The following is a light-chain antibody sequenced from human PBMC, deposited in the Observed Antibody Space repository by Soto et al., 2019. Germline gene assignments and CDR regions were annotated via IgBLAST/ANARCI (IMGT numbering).Light chain of an antibody. V-gene: IGKV1-17*01. CDR1: QGIGND. CDR3: LQHNSYPLT. Sequence: DIQMTQSPSSLSASVGDRVTITCRASQGIGNDLGWYQQKPGKAPKRLIYAASSLQSGVPSRFSDSGSGTEFTLTISSLQPEDFAAYYCLQHNSYPLTFGQGTKVEIK. J-gene: IGKJ1*01. CDR2: AAS.